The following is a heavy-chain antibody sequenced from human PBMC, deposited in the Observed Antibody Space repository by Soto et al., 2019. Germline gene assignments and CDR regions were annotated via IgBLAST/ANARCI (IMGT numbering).Heavy chain of an antibody. CDR3: ARDKGSRSWHAFDY. J-gene: IGHJ4*02. CDR2: ISGSSGGVT. Sequence: EVQLVESGGGLVQPGGSLRLSCAASGFTFSDYPMNWVRQAPGKGLEWVSYISGSSGGVTHYADSVKGRFTLSRDSAKNSLYAQMDSLRDEDTAVYYCARDKGSRSWHAFDYWGQGTPVTVSS. CDR1: GFTFSDYP. D-gene: IGHD6-13*01. V-gene: IGHV3-48*02.